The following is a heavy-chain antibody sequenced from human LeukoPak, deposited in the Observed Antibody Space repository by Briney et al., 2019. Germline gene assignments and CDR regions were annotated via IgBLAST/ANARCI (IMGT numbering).Heavy chain of an antibody. V-gene: IGHV3-23*01. CDR3: SKPMGSGTAASDI. CDR2: IGGSGGST. CDR1: GFTFSTYV. J-gene: IGHJ3*02. D-gene: IGHD6-13*01. Sequence: GGSLRLSCATSGFTFSTYVMRWVRQAPGKGLEWVSSIGGSGGSTPYADSVRGRFTISRDNSKNTLYLQMNSLRAEDTAVYYCSKPMGSGTAASDIWGQGTMVTVSS.